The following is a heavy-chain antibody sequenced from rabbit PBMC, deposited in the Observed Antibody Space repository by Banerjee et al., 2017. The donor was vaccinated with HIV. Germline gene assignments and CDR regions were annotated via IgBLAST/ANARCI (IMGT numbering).Heavy chain of an antibody. J-gene: IGHJ4*01. CDR2: IDAGTSGST. D-gene: IGHD6-1*01. CDR3: VREIHAGYAGYGYERVNL. V-gene: IGHV1S40*01. Sequence: QSLEESGGDLVKPGASLTLTCTASGFDFSGAYYMCWVRQAPGKGLDWIACIDAGTSGSTYYASWAKGRFTISKTSSTTVTLQMTSLTAADTATYFCVREIHAGYAGYGYERVNLWGPGTLVTVS. CDR1: GFDFSGAYY.